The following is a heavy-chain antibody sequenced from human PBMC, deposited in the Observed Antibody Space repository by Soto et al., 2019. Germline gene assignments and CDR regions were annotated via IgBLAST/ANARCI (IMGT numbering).Heavy chain of an antibody. V-gene: IGHV4-34*01. Sequence: SETLSLTYAVYGGSFSGYYWSWIRQPPGKGLEWIGEINHSGSTNYNPSLKSRVTISVDTSKNQFSLKLSSVTAADTAVYYCARSFRIVVVVAATSNYFDYWGQGTLVTVSS. J-gene: IGHJ4*02. CDR2: INHSGST. CDR1: GGSFSGYY. CDR3: ARSFRIVVVVAATSNYFDY. D-gene: IGHD2-15*01.